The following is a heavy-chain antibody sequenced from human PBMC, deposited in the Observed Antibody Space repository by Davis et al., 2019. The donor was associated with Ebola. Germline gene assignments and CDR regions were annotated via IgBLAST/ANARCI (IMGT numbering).Heavy chain of an antibody. V-gene: IGHV3-74*01. CDR1: GFTFSYHW. CDR2: FSSDGSST. J-gene: IGHJ4*02. CDR3: ATGFMNFDN. Sequence: PGGSLRLSCAASGFTFSYHWMHWVRQAPGQGLVRVSRFSSDGSSTSYADSVKGRFTISRDNAKKTLYLQMNSLRAEDTAVYYCATGFMNFDNWGQGTLVTVSS.